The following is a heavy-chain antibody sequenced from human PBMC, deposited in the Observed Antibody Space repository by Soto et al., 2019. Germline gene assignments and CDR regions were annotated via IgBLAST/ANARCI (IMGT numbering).Heavy chain of an antibody. Sequence: QVQLQESGPGLVKPSQTLSLTCTVSGGSISSGGYYWSWIRQHPGKGLEWIGYIYYSGSTYYNPSLTSRVTISVDTSKNQFSLKLSSVTAADTAVYYGARERVVVVTSRGGLDYWGQGTLVTVSS. V-gene: IGHV4-31*03. CDR3: ARERVVVVTSRGGLDY. CDR1: GGSISSGGYY. J-gene: IGHJ4*02. D-gene: IGHD3-22*01. CDR2: IYYSGST.